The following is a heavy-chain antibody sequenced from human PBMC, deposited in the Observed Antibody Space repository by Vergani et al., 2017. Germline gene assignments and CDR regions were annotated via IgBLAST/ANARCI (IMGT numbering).Heavy chain of an antibody. Sequence: QVQLVQSGAEVKKPGASVKVSCKVSGYTLTELSMHWVRQAPGQGLEWMGGIIPIFGTANYAQKFQGRVTITADESTSAAYMELSSLRSEDTAVYYCARDRGPHSGYYMDVWGKGTTVTVSS. J-gene: IGHJ6*03. CDR3: ARDRGPHSGYYMDV. CDR2: IIPIFGTA. CDR1: GYTLTELS. D-gene: IGHD3-10*01. V-gene: IGHV1-69*13.